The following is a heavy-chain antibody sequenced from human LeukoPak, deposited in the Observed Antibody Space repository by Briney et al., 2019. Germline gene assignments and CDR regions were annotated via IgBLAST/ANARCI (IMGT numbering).Heavy chain of an antibody. D-gene: IGHD3-10*01. Sequence: GGSLRLSCAASGFTFSSYGMHWVRQAPGKGLEWVAVISYDGSNKYDADSVEGRFTISRDNSKNTLYLQMNKLRVEDTAVYYCAKSSLRGHSLWYFDLWGRGTPATVSS. V-gene: IGHV3-30*18. CDR1: GFTFSSYG. CDR2: ISYDGSNK. J-gene: IGHJ2*01. CDR3: AKSSLRGHSLWYFDL.